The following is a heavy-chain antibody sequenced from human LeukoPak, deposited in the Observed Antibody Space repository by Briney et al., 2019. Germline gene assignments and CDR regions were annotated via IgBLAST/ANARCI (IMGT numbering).Heavy chain of an antibody. D-gene: IGHD1-26*01. V-gene: IGHV3-23*01. CDR3: AKGGKWDVTPFDY. CDR1: GFTFTSYS. CDR2: ISGGGGST. J-gene: IGHJ4*02. Sequence: GGSLRLSCAASGFTFTSYSMNWVRQAPGKGLEWVSTISGGGGSTYYADSVRGRFTISRDNSRNTLYLQVNSLRAEDTAVYYCAKGGKWDVTPFDYWGQGTLVTVSS.